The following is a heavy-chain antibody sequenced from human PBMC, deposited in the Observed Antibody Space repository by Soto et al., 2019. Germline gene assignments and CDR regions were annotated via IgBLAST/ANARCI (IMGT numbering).Heavy chain of an antibody. CDR1: GGSFSGYY. J-gene: IGHJ4*02. CDR2: INHSGST. Sequence: SETLSLTCAVYGGSFSGYYWSWIRQPPGKGLEWIGEINHSGSTNYNPSLKSRVTISVDTSKNQFSLKLSSVTAADTAVYYCASGTSYDSSGRIDYWGQGTLVTVSS. CDR3: ASGTSYDSSGRIDY. D-gene: IGHD3-22*01. V-gene: IGHV4-34*01.